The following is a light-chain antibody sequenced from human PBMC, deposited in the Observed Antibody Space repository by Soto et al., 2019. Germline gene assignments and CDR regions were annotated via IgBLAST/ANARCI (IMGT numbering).Light chain of an antibody. CDR2: DTS. Sequence: DIQMTQSPSSLSASVGDRVTVTCQASQDITNYLSWYQQKPGKAPKLLISDTSNLEIGVPSRFSGRGSGTDFSLTINNLPPEDFATYFCQQYDDLPRTFGGGTKVEVK. V-gene: IGKV1-33*01. CDR3: QQYDDLPRT. CDR1: QDITNY. J-gene: IGKJ4*01.